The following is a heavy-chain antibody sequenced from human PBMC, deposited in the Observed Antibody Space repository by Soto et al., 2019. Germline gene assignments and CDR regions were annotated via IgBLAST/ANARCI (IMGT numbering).Heavy chain of an antibody. CDR3: ARDTGDGTFDF. J-gene: IGHJ4*02. CDR2: INAGYGNT. CDR1: GYTFSSYA. V-gene: IGHV1-3*01. D-gene: IGHD7-27*01. Sequence: QVHLVQSGAEVRKPGASVKVSCKASGYTFSSYAMHWVRQAPGQRLEWMGWINAGYGNTKSSQKFQDRVTISRDTSESTAYMELTSLRSEDTAVYYCARDTGDGTFDFWGKGTLVTVSS.